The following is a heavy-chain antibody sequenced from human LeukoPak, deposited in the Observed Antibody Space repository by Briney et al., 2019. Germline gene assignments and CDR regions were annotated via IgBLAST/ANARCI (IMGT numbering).Heavy chain of an antibody. CDR3: ARGGIAAAGTI. CDR1: GGSITGYY. CDR2: FYSSGTP. Sequence: SETLSLTCTVSGGSITGYYWSWIRQPPGKGLEWIGYFYSSGTPNYNPSLKSRVTISVDTSKNQFSLKLSSVTAADTAVYYCARGGIAAAGTIWGQGTLVTVSS. D-gene: IGHD6-13*01. J-gene: IGHJ4*02. V-gene: IGHV4-59*01.